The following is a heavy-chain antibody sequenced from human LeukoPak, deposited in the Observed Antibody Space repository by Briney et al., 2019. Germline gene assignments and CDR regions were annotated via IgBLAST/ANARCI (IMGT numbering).Heavy chain of an antibody. J-gene: IGHJ4*02. CDR2: IRYDGSNK. CDR3: ARDRSYSSSWYLPTED. Sequence: PGGSLRLSCAASGLIFRSYGMHWVRQAPGKGLEWVAFIRYDGSNKYYADSVKGRFTISRDNAKNSLYLQMNSLRAEDTAVYYCARDRSYSSSWYLPTEDWGQGTLVTVSS. V-gene: IGHV3-30*02. CDR1: GLIFRSYG. D-gene: IGHD6-13*01.